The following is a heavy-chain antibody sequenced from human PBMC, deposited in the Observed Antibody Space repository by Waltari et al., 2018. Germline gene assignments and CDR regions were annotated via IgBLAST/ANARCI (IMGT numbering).Heavy chain of an antibody. J-gene: IGHJ5*02. D-gene: IGHD5-12*01. CDR3: ARDRDGYKKADL. CDR2: INSRGSTT. CDR1: GFTLSDFE. V-gene: IGHV3-48*03. Sequence: VQLVESGGDLVQPGGSLRLSCAASGFTLSDFEMNWVRQAPGEGLGWLSYINSRGSTTYYADSVKSRFTVSIDNSKSSLYLQMNSLRVEDTAVYYCARDRDGYKKADLWGQGTLVTVSS.